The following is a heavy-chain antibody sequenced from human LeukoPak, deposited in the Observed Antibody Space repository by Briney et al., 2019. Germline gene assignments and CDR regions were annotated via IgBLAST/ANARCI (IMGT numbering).Heavy chain of an antibody. V-gene: IGHV4-34*01. J-gene: IGHJ5*02. CDR2: INQSGIT. Sequence: SETLSLTCAVYGGSFSGYYWSWIRQPPGKGLEWIGEINQSGITNYNPSLKSRVTISVDTSKNQFSLKLSSVTAADTAVYYCARGGGYCSSTSCLRYNWFDPWGQGTLVTVSS. D-gene: IGHD2-2*01. CDR1: GGSFSGYY. CDR3: ARGGGYCSSTSCLRYNWFDP.